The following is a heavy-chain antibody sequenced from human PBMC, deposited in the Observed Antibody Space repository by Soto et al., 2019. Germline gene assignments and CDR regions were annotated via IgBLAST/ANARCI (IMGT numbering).Heavy chain of an antibody. CDR2: SYYSGST. CDR3: AGGADSSSWYYGAFDI. CDR1: GGSISSYY. Sequence: QVQLQESGPGLVKPSETLSLTCTVSGGSISSYYWSWIRQPPGKGLEWIGYSYYSGSTNYNPSLKSRVTISVDTSMNQFSLKLSSVTAADTAVYYCAGGADSSSWYYGAFDIWGQGTMVTVSS. D-gene: IGHD6-13*01. V-gene: IGHV4-59*01. J-gene: IGHJ3*02.